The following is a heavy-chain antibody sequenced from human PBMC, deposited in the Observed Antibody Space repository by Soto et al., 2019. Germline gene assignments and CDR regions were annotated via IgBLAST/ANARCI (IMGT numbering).Heavy chain of an antibody. J-gene: IGHJ4*02. CDR1: GVKFRDYV. CDR3: VKDSYCSNTSCYREFDY. V-gene: IGHV3-64D*08. CDR2: ISGNGGST. D-gene: IGHD2-2*01. Sequence: GGSLRVCYRDSGVKFRDYVVRWVLQAKGKGLEYVSAISGNGGSTYYADSVKGRFTISRDNSKNTLYLQMSSLRAEDTAVYYCVKDSYCSNTSCYREFDYWGQGTLVTVSS.